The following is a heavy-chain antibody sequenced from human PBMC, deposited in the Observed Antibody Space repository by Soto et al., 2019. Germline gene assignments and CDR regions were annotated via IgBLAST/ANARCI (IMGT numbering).Heavy chain of an antibody. CDR3: ARDLGTVLPSAQGY. Sequence: QVQLVESGGGVVQPGTSLSLSCAASGFTFSSYGMHWVRLAPGKGLEWVAFIWYDGSDTYYADSVKGRFTISRDNSKNTLYLRMNSLRAEDTAVYYCARDLGTVLPSAQGYWGHGTLVTVCS. J-gene: IGHJ4*01. CDR2: IWYDGSDT. V-gene: IGHV3-33*01. D-gene: IGHD2-2*01. CDR1: GFTFSSYG.